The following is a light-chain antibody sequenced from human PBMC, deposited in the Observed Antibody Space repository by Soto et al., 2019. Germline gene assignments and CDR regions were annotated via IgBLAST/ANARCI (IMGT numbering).Light chain of an antibody. CDR2: LGS. J-gene: IGKJ2*01. CDR3: MQALQTPYT. CDR1: QSLLHSNGYNY. V-gene: IGKV2-28*01. Sequence: DIVMTQSPLSLPVTPGEPASISCRSSQSLLHSNGYNYLDWYLQKPGQSPQLLIYLGSNRASGVPDRLSGSGSGTDFTLKISRVEAEDVGVYYCMQALQTPYTFGQGTELEIK.